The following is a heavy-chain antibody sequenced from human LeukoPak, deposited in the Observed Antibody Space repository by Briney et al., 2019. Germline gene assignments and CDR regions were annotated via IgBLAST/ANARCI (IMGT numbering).Heavy chain of an antibody. CDR1: GGSIRPYY. J-gene: IGHJ5*02. Sequence: PSETLSLTCTVSGGSIRPYYWSWIRQPAGKGLEWIGRIYTSGTINYNPSLKSRVTMSLDTSKNQFSLNLRSVTAADTAVYYCARGTIVVLPAAKYNWFDPWGQGTLVTVSS. CDR2: IYTSGTI. V-gene: IGHV4-4*07. CDR3: ARGTIVVLPAAKYNWFDP. D-gene: IGHD2-2*01.